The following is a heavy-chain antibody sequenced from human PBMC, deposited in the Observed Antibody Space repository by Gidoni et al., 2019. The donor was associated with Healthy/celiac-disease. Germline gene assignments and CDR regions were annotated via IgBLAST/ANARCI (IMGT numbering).Heavy chain of an antibody. CDR2: ISHSGRT. CDR3: AGLGPFGEFSYYYYGMDV. Sequence: QVQLQESGPVLVKPPVNLSLTCAASGYSISRGYYWGWIRQPPGKGLAWIGSISHSGRTYYNPSLRGRVTISVDTSKNQFSLKLISVTAADTAVYYCAGLGPFGEFSYYYYGMDVWGQGTTVTVSS. J-gene: IGHJ6*02. CDR1: GYSISRGYY. V-gene: IGHV4-38-2*01. D-gene: IGHD3-10*01.